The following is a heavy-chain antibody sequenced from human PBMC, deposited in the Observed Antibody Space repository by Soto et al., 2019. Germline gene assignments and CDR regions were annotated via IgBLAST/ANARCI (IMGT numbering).Heavy chain of an antibody. CDR3: ATSLRLRRINYGMDV. CDR2: IIPILGIA. J-gene: IGHJ6*02. Sequence: QVQLVQSGAEMKKPGSSVKVSCKASGGTFSSYTISWVRQAPGQGLEWMGRIIPILGIANYAQKFQGRVTITADKSTSTAYMELSSLRSEDTAVYYCATSLRLRRINYGMDVWGQGTTVTVSS. CDR1: GGTFSSYT. V-gene: IGHV1-69*02. D-gene: IGHD4-17*01.